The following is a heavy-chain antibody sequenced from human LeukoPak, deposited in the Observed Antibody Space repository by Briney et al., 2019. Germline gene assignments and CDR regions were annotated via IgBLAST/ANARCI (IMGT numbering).Heavy chain of an antibody. CDR2: ISDDGTNK. J-gene: IGHJ4*02. V-gene: IGHV3-30*04. Sequence: GSLRLSCAASGFSFSRTAVHWVRQAPGKGLEWVAAISDDGTNKYYADSVRGRFTISRDNSRNTLYLQMNSLRAEDTAVYYCAKDTPSEYQLLRFGLLDYWGQGTLVTVSS. CDR1: GFSFSRTA. CDR3: AKDTPSEYQLLRFGLLDY. D-gene: IGHD2-2*01.